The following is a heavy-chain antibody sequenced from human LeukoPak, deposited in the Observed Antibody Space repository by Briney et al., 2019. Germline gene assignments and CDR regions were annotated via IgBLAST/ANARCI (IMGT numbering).Heavy chain of an antibody. D-gene: IGHD3-10*01. V-gene: IGHV4-30-2*01. CDR2: IYHSGST. CDR1: GGSISSGGYS. Sequence: PSETLSLTCAVSGGSISSGGYSWSWIRQPPGKGLEWIGYIYHSGSTYYNPSLKSRVTISVGRSKNQFSLKLSSVTAADTAVYYCARDLGYYGSGSYGDDAFDIWGQGTMVTVSS. CDR3: ARDLGYYGSGSYGDDAFDI. J-gene: IGHJ3*02.